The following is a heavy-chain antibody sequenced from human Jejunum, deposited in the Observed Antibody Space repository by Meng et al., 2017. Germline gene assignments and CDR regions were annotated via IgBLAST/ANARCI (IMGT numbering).Heavy chain of an antibody. D-gene: IGHD2-2*03. V-gene: IGHV3-7*01. CDR2: IKDDGSGE. CDR3: ARGASLGF. J-gene: IGHJ4*02. Sequence: GGSLRLSCAAPGFTFSNHYMSWVRQAPGKGLEWVANIKDDGSGEYYVDSVKGRFTISRDNAKNSLYLQMNSLRAEDTAMYYCARGASLGFWGQGTLVTVSS. CDR1: GFTFSNHY.